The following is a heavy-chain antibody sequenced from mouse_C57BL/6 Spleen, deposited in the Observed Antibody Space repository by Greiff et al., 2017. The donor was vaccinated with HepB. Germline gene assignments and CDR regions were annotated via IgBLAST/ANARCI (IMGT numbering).Heavy chain of an antibody. CDR3: AREVGVTNWFAY. CDR1: GYTFTSYW. CDR2: IDPSDSET. V-gene: IGHV1-52*01. J-gene: IGHJ3*01. Sequence: QVQLKQSGAELVRPGSSVKLSCKASGYTFTSYWMHWVKQRPIQGLEWIGNIDPSDSETHYNQKFKDKATLTVDKSSSTAYMQLSSLTSEDSAVYYCAREVGVTNWFAYWGQGTLVTVSA. D-gene: IGHD2-2*01.